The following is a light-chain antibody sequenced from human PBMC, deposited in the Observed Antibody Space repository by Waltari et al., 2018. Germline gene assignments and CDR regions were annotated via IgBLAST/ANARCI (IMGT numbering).Light chain of an antibody. V-gene: IGKV3-15*01. CDR1: QSVGTN. CDR2: GAY. Sequence: EILMTQSPATLSVSPGEVATLSCRASQSVGTNLAWYQQKPGQPPRVVVYGAYRRARGIPARFSGSGSGTEFTLTISSLQSEDFAVYYCQQYNQWPLTFGRGTKVEIK. J-gene: IGKJ4*01. CDR3: QQYNQWPLT.